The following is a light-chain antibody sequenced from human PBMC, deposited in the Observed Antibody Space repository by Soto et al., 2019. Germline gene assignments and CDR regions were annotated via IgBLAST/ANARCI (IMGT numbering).Light chain of an antibody. CDR1: QGVTRW. J-gene: IGKJ4*01. V-gene: IGKV1-12*01. Sequence: VSVYIGDRVTMTCRASQGVTRWLAWYQQKPGRAPKLMIYTASSLQTGVPSRFSASGFGTDFTLTISSLQAEDFVTYYCQQSNFLLITFGEGGNVDVK. CDR3: QQSNFLLIT. CDR2: TAS.